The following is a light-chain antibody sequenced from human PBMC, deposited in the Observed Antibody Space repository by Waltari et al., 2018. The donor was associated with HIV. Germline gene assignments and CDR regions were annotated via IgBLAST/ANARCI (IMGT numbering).Light chain of an antibody. CDR1: ENIGNW. J-gene: IGKJ1*01. V-gene: IGKV1-5*03. Sequence: DIEMTQSPSPLSASVGDTVTITCRTSENIGNWLAWYQMKPGKAPDLLIYRASTLKSGVPSRFSDRGSGTEFALTVRGLQPDDFGTFFCQQYNVYPWTFGQGTRVDLK. CDR2: RAS. CDR3: QQYNVYPWT.